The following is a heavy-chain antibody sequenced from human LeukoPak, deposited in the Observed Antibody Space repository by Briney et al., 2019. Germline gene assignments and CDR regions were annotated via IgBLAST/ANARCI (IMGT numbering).Heavy chain of an antibody. D-gene: IGHD2-15*01. J-gene: IGHJ5*02. CDR3: ARHRVASGSRPAFDP. Sequence: SETLSLTCTVSGASISNYYWSWIRQPPGKGLEWIGYTGNTNYNPSLKSRLTISVDTSKNQFSLRLSSVTAADTAVYYCARHRVASGSRPAFDPWGQGTLVTVSS. V-gene: IGHV4-59*01. CDR1: GASISNYY. CDR2: TGNT.